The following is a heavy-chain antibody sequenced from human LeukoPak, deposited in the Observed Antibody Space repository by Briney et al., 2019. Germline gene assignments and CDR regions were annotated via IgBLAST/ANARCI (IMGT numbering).Heavy chain of an antibody. Sequence: GGSLRLSCAASGFTFSSYAMSWVRQAPGKGLEWVSAISGSGSTTHYADSVKGRFTFSRDNAKNSLYLQMNSLRAEDTAVYYCARDQRGSYYGFFDYWGQGTLVTVSS. CDR2: ISGSGSTT. CDR1: GFTFSSYA. V-gene: IGHV3-23*01. CDR3: ARDQRGSYYGFFDY. D-gene: IGHD1-26*01. J-gene: IGHJ4*02.